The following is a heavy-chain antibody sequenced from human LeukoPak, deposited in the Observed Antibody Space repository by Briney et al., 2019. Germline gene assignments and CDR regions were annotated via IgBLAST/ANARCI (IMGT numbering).Heavy chain of an antibody. V-gene: IGHV4-39*01. CDR2: IYYTGST. D-gene: IGHD1-26*01. CDR3: ARGPGIVGTL. CDR1: GGSISTSTYF. Sequence: SETLSLTCTVSGGSISTSTYFWGWIRQPPGTGLEWIGTIYYTGSTYYNPSLKSRVTISVDTSKNQLSLKLSSVTAADTAVYYCARGPGIVGTLWGQGTLVTVSS. J-gene: IGHJ4*02.